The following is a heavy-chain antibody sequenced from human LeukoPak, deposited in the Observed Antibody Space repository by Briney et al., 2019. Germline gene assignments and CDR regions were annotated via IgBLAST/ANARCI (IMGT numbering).Heavy chain of an antibody. J-gene: IGHJ5*02. CDR1: GYTFTSYY. CDR3: ARVQARLRLGELSLSS. V-gene: IGHV1-46*01. CDR2: INPSGGST. Sequence: GASVKVSCKASGYTFTSYYMHWVRQAPGQGLEWMGMINPSGGSTSYAQKFQGRVTMTRDTSNSTVYMKLSRLRSEDTAVYYCARVQARLRLGELSLSSWGPGTLVTVSS. D-gene: IGHD3-16*02.